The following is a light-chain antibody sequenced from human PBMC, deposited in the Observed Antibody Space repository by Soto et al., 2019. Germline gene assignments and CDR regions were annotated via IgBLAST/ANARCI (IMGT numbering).Light chain of an antibody. Sequence: EIVLTQSPATLSLSPGERATLSCRASQSLSSNFLAWYQQKPGQPPRLLIYGASTRATGIPARFSGSKSGTEFTLTITSLQSEDFAVYYCQQYNNWPQTFGQGTKVDI. CDR1: QSLSSN. CDR2: GAS. J-gene: IGKJ1*01. CDR3: QQYNNWPQT. V-gene: IGKV3-15*01.